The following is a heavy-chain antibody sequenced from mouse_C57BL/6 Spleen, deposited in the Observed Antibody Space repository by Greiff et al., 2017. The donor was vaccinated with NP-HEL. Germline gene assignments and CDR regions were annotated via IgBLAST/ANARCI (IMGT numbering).Heavy chain of an antibody. D-gene: IGHD1-1*01. CDR3: AREKVYYYGSSPYYYAMDY. CDR2: ISYDGSN. CDR1: GYSITSGYY. Sequence: VQLQQSGPGLVKPSQSLSLTCSVTGYSITSGYYWNWIRQFPGNKLEWMGYISYDGSNNYNPSLKNRISITRDTSKNQFFLKLNSVTTEDTATYYCAREKVYYYGSSPYYYAMDYWGQGTSVTVSS. J-gene: IGHJ4*01. V-gene: IGHV3-6*01.